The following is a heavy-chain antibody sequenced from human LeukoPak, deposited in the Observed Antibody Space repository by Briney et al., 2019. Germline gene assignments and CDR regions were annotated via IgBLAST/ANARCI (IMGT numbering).Heavy chain of an antibody. CDR3: ARVVLAGDAFDL. CDR1: GYTFTSYG. J-gene: IGHJ3*01. D-gene: IGHD6-19*01. V-gene: IGHV1-18*01. CDR2: ISAYNGNT. Sequence: ASVKVSCKASGYTFTSYGISWVRQAPGQGLEWMGWISAYNGNTNYAQQLQRRVTMTTDNSTSTAYMELRSLRSDDTAVYYCARVVLAGDAFDLWGQGTMVTVSS.